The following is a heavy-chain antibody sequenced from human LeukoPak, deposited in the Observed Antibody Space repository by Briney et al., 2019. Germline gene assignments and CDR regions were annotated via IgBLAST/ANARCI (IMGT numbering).Heavy chain of an antibody. CDR3: ARDGRQWLPEYYFDY. J-gene: IGHJ4*02. Sequence: PGRSLRLSCAACGFTFSSYAMHWVRQAPGKGLEWVAVISYDGSNKYYADSVKGRFTISRDNSKNTLYLQMNSLRAEDTAVYYCARDGRQWLPEYYFDYWGQGTLVTVSS. CDR2: ISYDGSNK. CDR1: GFTFSSYA. V-gene: IGHV3-30-3*01. D-gene: IGHD6-19*01.